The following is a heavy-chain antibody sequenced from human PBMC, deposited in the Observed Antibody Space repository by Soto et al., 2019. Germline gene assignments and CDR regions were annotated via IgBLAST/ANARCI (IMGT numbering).Heavy chain of an antibody. V-gene: IGHV4-30-2*01. D-gene: IGHD3-9*01. J-gene: IGHJ6*02. Sequence: SETLSLTCAVSGGSISSGGYSWSWIRQPPGKGLEWIGYIYHSGSTYYNPSLKSRVTISVDRSKNQFSLKLSSVTAADTAVYYCARDLPPLVLTYYTGMDVWGQGTTVTVSS. CDR2: IYHSGST. CDR1: GGSISSGGYS. CDR3: ARDLPPLVLTYYTGMDV.